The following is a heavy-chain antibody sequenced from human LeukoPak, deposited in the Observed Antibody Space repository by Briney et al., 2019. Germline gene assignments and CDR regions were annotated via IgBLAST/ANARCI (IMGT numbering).Heavy chain of an antibody. CDR3: ARERPGYSSGYFDY. V-gene: IGHV4-59*01. CDR1: GGSISSYY. D-gene: IGHD5-18*01. Sequence: SETPSLTCTVSGGSISSYYWSWIRQPPGKGLEWIGYIYYSGSTNYNPSLKSRVTISVDTSKNQFSLKLSSVTAADTAVYYCARERPGYSSGYFDYWGQGTLVTVSS. J-gene: IGHJ4*02. CDR2: IYYSGST.